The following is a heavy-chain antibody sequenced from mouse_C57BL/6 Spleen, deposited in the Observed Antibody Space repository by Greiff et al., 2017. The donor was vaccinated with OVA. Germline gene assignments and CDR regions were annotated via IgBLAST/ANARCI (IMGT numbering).Heavy chain of an antibody. CDR3: ARSGYRNWGFAY. Sequence: QVQLQQSGPELVKPGASVKISCKASGYAFSSSWMNWVKQRPGKGLEWIGRIYPGDGDTNYNGKFKGKATLTADKSSSTAYMQLSSLTSEDSAVYFCARSGYRNWGFAYWGQGTLVTVSA. CDR1: GYAFSSSW. V-gene: IGHV1-82*01. D-gene: IGHD4-1*02. J-gene: IGHJ3*01. CDR2: IYPGDGDT.